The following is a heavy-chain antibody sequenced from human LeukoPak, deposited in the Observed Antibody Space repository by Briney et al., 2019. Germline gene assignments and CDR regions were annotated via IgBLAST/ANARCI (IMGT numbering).Heavy chain of an antibody. CDR2: ISTGGGST. CDR1: GFTFSIYA. Sequence: GGSLRLSCEASGFTFSIYAMSWVRQAPGKGLEWVSTISTGGGSTDYADSVKGRFTISRDNSKNTLYLQMNSLRAEDTAVYYCARGNDFSSGYSIEHWGQGTLVTVSS. J-gene: IGHJ4*02. D-gene: IGHD3-3*01. CDR3: ARGNDFSSGYSIEH. V-gene: IGHV3-23*01.